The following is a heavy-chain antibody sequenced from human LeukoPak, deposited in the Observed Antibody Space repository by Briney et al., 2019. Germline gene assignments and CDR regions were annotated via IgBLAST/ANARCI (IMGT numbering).Heavy chain of an antibody. CDR3: ARVGSTVAAGTPDY. CDR2: ISGRGSHT. V-gene: IGHV3-11*06. CDR1: GFTFSDYY. Sequence: GGSLRLSCAASGFTFSDYYMSWIRQAPGKGLEWVSYISGRGSHTTYADSVRGRFTISRDNAKNSLPLQVNSLRADDTAVYYCARVGSTVAAGTPDYWGQGTLVTVSS. D-gene: IGHD6-13*01. J-gene: IGHJ4*02.